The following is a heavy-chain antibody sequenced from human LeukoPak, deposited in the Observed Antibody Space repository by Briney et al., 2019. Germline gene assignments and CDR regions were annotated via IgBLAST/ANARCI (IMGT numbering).Heavy chain of an antibody. Sequence: GGTLRLSCAASGFTFSSYAMTWVRQAPGKGLEWVSTISGSTYSTYYADSVKGRFTISRDNSKNTLYLQMDSLRAEDTAVYYCASGPISRGGDWPFDYWGQGTLVTVSS. CDR2: ISGSTYST. J-gene: IGHJ4*02. V-gene: IGHV3-23*01. D-gene: IGHD2-21*02. CDR3: ASGPISRGGDWPFDY. CDR1: GFTFSSYA.